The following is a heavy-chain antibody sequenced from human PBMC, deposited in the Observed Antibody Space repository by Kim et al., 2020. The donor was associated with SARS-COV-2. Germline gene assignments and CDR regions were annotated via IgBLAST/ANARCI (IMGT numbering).Heavy chain of an antibody. V-gene: IGHV1-2*06. CDR2: INPNSGGT. Sequence: ASVKVSCKASGYTFTGYYMHWVRQAPGQGLEWMGRINPNSGGTNYAQKFQGRVTMTRDTSISTAYMELSRLRSDDTAVYYCARLAYGGNPRAVDSWGQGTLVTVSS. CDR1: GYTFTGYY. CDR3: ARLAYGGNPRAVDS. J-gene: IGHJ5*01. D-gene: IGHD4-17*01.